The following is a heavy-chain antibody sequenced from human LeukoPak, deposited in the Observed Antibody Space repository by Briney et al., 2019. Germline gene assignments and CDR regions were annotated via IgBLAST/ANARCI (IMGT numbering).Heavy chain of an antibody. J-gene: IGHJ4*02. CDR3: ARVGYEYDFWSGYYIR. V-gene: IGHV3-53*05. CDR1: GFTVSSNY. CDR2: IYSGGST. D-gene: IGHD3-3*01. Sequence: GGSLRLSCAASGFTVSSNYMSWVRQAPGKGLEWVSVIYSGGSTYYADSVKGRFTISRDNSKNTLYLQMNSLRAEDTAVYYCARVGYEYDFWSGYYIRWGQGTLVTVSS.